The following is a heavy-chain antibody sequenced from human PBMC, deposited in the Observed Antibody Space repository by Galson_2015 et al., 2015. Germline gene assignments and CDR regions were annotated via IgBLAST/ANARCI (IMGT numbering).Heavy chain of an antibody. V-gene: IGHV3-23*01. J-gene: IGHJ4*02. CDR1: GFTFSSYS. CDR3: AKERGRLDYYDSSGTDY. D-gene: IGHD3-22*01. CDR2: ISGSGGST. Sequence: SLRLSCAASGFTFSSYSMNWVRQAPGKGLEWVSAISGSGGSTYYADSVKGRFTISRDNSKNTLYLQMNSLRAEDTAVYYCAKERGRLDYYDSSGTDYWGQGTLVTVSS.